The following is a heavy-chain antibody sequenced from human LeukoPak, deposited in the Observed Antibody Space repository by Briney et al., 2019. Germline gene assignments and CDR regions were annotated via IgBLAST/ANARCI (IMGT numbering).Heavy chain of an antibody. CDR2: INPSSGGT. D-gene: IGHD3-10*01. V-gene: IGHV1-2*02. CDR3: ARVYDSGSFYRY. Sequence: PWASVKVSCKASGYTFTVYYMHWVRQAPGQGLECMGWINPSSGGTFYSQKFQGRVTMTRDSSITTAYMELSGLTSDDTAIYYCARVYDSGSFYRYCGQRTLVSVSS. J-gene: IGHJ4*02. CDR1: GYTFTVYY.